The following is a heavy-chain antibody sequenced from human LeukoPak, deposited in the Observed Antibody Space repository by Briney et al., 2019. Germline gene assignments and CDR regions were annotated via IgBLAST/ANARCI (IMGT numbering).Heavy chain of an antibody. CDR2: VSAYNGNT. D-gene: IGHD3-16*01. CDR3: ARAGGVSFVARCSDP. CDR1: GYTFSNYG. V-gene: IGHV1-18*01. Sequence: ASVKVSCKASGYTFSNYGVTWVRQAPGQGLEWLGGVSAYNGNTNYVEKLQGRVTMTTETSTGIAYMELKSLTSDDTAVYYCARAGGVSFVARCSDPWGQGSLVTVSS. J-gene: IGHJ5*02.